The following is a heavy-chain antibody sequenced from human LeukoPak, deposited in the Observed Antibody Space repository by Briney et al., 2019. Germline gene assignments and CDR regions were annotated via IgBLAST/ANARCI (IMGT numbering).Heavy chain of an antibody. V-gene: IGHV4-39*01. CDR3: ARSQQLVRLGWFDP. D-gene: IGHD6-13*01. CDR2: IYYSGST. Sequence: SETLSLTCTVSGGSISSSSYYWGWIRQPPGKGLEWIVSIYYSGSTYYNPSLKSRVTIFVDTSKNQFSLKLSSVTAADTAVYYCARSQQLVRLGWFDPWGQGTLVTVSS. J-gene: IGHJ5*02. CDR1: GGSISSSSYY.